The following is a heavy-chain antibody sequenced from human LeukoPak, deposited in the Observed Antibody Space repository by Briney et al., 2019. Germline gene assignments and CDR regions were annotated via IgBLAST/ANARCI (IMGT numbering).Heavy chain of an antibody. D-gene: IGHD6-13*01. V-gene: IGHV4-61*01. CDR2: IYYSGST. J-gene: IGHJ1*01. CDR3: AREERNSWDRYFQH. CDR1: GGSVSSGSYY. Sequence: SETLSLTCTVSGGSVSSGSYYWSWIRQPPGKGLEWIGNIYYSGSTNYNPSLKSRVTISVDTSKNQFSLKLSSVTAAATAVYYCAREERNSWDRYFQHWGQGTLVTVSS.